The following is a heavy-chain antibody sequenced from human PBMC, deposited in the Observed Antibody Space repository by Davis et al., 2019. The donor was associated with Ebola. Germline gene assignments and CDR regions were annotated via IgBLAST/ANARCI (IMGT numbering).Heavy chain of an antibody. D-gene: IGHD4-23*01. CDR2: IYYSGGT. Sequence: GSLRLSCAVYGGSSSGYYWGWVRQPPGKGLEWLGCIYYSGGTHYNPSLKSRVTMSVDTSKNQFSLKLSSVTAADTAVYYCTRLTVGPWGQGALVTASS. CDR1: GGSSSGYY. J-gene: IGHJ5*02. CDR3: TRLTVGP. V-gene: IGHV4-34*01.